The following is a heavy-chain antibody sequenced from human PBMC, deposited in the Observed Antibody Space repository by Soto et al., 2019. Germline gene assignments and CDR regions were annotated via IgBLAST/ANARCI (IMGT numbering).Heavy chain of an antibody. Sequence: VQLLESGGGLVQPGGSLRLSCAASGFTFSSYDMSWVRQAPGQGLGWVSVISGSGGRTYSADSGKGRFPISRDNSMNTLYVQMISLRAEDTAVYYWAKRGRGAVAYDYWGQGTLVTVSS. CDR2: ISGSGGRT. D-gene: IGHD3-16*01. CDR1: GFTFSSYD. V-gene: IGHV3-23*01. CDR3: AKRGRGAVAYDY. J-gene: IGHJ4*02.